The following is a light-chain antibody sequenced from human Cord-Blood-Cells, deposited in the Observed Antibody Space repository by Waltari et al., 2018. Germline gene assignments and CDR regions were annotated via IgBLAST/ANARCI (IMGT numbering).Light chain of an antibody. J-gene: IGLJ3*02. Sequence: QSVLTQPPSVSAAPGQKVTISCSGSSPNIGNNYVSWYQQLPGTAPKLLIYDNNKRPSGIPDRFSGSKSGTSATLGITGLQTRDEADYYCGTWDSSLSAWVFGGGTKLTVL. CDR3: GTWDSSLSAWV. CDR1: SPNIGNNY. V-gene: IGLV1-51*01. CDR2: DNN.